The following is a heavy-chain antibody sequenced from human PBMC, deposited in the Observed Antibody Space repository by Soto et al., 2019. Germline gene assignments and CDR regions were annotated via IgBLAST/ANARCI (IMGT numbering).Heavy chain of an antibody. CDR2: INPSGGST. CDR3: ARDRIWDIVVVPAAKRYYYYGMDV. V-gene: IGHV1-46*03. D-gene: IGHD2-2*01. Sequence: ASVKVSCKASGYTFTSYYMHWVRQAPGQGLEWMGIINPSGGSTSYAQKFQGRVTMTRDTSTSTVYMELSSLRSEDTAVYYCARDRIWDIVVVPAAKRYYYYGMDVWG. J-gene: IGHJ6*02. CDR1: GYTFTSYY.